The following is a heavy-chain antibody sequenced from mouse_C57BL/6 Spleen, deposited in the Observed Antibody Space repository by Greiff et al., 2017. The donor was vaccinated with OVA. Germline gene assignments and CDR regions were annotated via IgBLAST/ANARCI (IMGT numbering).Heavy chain of an antibody. CDR3: AMEDYDKVNY. CDR2: ISYDGSN. J-gene: IGHJ2*01. V-gene: IGHV3-6*01. D-gene: IGHD2-4*01. Sequence: EVQLVESGPGLVKPSQSLSLTCSVTGYSITSGYYWNWIRQFPGNKLEWMGYISYDGSNNYNPSLKNRISITRDTSKNQFFLKLNSVTTEDTATYYCAMEDYDKVNYWGQGTTLTVSS. CDR1: GYSITSGYY.